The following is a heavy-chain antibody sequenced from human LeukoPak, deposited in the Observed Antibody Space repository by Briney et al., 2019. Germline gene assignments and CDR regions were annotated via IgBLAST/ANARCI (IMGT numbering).Heavy chain of an antibody. CDR2: IYYSGST. V-gene: IGHV4-59*08. Sequence: SETLSLTCTVSGGSISTYYWSWIRQPPGKGLEWIGYIYYSGSTNYNPSLKSRVTISVDTSKNQFSLKLSSVTAADTAVYYCARHKANYYDSSEGAFDIWGQGTMVTVSS. D-gene: IGHD3-22*01. CDR3: ARHKANYYDSSEGAFDI. J-gene: IGHJ3*02. CDR1: GGSISTYY.